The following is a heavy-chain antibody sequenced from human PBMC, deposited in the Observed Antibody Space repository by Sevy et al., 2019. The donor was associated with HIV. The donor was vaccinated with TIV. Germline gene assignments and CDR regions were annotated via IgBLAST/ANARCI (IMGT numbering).Heavy chain of an antibody. J-gene: IGHJ4*02. V-gene: IGHV3-66*02. Sequence: GGSLRLSCAASGFTVSSNYMSGVRQAPGKGLEGASVFYSGGGNYYADPVKGRFTISRDNSKNTLYLQMNSLRAEDTAVYYCTKYSYGYFDYWGQGTLVTVSS. CDR1: GFTVSSNY. CDR3: TKYSYGYFDY. CDR2: FYSGGGN. D-gene: IGHD5-18*01.